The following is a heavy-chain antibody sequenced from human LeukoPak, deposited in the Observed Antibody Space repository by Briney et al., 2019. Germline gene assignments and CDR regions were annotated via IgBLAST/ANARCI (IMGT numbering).Heavy chain of an antibody. CDR2: SIPMFGTT. CDR3: ARGTTVTTAVLVPNDAFDI. CDR1: GGTFNSYA. D-gene: IGHD4-17*01. J-gene: IGHJ3*02. V-gene: IGHV1-69*13. Sequence: SVKVSCKASGGTFNSYAINWVRQAPGQGFEWMGGSIPMFGTTNFAPEFQGRVTITADEFTSTAYMELTSLKSEDTAVYYCARGTTVTTAVLVPNDAFDIWGQGTMVTVSS.